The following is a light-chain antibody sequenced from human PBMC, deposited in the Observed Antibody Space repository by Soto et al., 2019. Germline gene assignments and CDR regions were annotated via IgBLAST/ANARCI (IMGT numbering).Light chain of an antibody. J-gene: IGLJ2*01. V-gene: IGLV2-8*01. CDR2: DVS. CDR3: SSYAGSNNLV. Sequence: QSALTQPPSASGSPGQSVTISCTGTSSDIGGYNFVSWYQQHPGKAPKLLIYDVSKRPSGVPDRLSGSKSANTASLTVSGLQAEDEAYYYCSSYAGSNNLVFDGGTKLTVL. CDR1: SSDIGGYNF.